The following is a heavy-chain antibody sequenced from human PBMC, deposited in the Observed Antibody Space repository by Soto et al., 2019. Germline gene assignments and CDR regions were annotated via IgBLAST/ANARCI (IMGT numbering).Heavy chain of an antibody. V-gene: IGHV3-30*03. D-gene: IGHD3-22*01. Sequence: PGGSLRLSCAASGFTFSSYGMHWVRQAPGKGLEWVAVISYDGSNKYYADSVKGRFTISRDNSKNTLYLQMNSLRAEDTAVYYCARDPGRGYYDSSGPDDAFDIWGQGTMVTVSS. CDR1: GFTFSSYG. J-gene: IGHJ3*02. CDR2: ISYDGSNK. CDR3: ARDPGRGYYDSSGPDDAFDI.